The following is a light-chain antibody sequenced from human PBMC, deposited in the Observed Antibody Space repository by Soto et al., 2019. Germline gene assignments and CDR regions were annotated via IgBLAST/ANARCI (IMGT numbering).Light chain of an antibody. Sequence: IVLTQSQGTLSLSPGEGASLSCRASQSVSSGAFAWSRQKPGQAPALLIYGASKRATGTPDRFIGSGSGTDFTLTISRLEPEDFAVYYCQYYDKLAKAITFGQGTRLEVK. CDR3: QYYDKLAKAIT. J-gene: IGKJ5*01. V-gene: IGKV3-20*01. CDR1: QSVSSGA. CDR2: GAS.